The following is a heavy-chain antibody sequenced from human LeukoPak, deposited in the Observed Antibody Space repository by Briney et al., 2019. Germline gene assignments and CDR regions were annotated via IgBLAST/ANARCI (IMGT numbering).Heavy chain of an antibody. J-gene: IGHJ4*02. D-gene: IGHD6-13*01. CDR3: ARNLWQQLAALDY. Sequence: ASVKVSCKASGYTFTSYGISWVRQAPGQGLEWMGWINPNSGGTNYAQKFQGRVTMTRDTSISTAYMELSRLRSDDTAVYYCARNLWQQLAALDYWGQGTLVTVSS. CDR2: INPNSGGT. CDR1: GYTFTSYG. V-gene: IGHV1-2*02.